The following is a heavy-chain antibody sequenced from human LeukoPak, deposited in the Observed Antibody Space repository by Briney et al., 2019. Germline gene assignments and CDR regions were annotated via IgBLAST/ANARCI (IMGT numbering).Heavy chain of an antibody. D-gene: IGHD2-21*02. CDR1: GYTFTSYA. J-gene: IGHJ4*02. CDR3: ARNTETAIPLPYYFDY. Sequence: ASVKVSCTASGYTFTSYAMHWVRQAPGQRLECMGWINTGNGNTKYSQKFQGRVTITRDTSASTAYMDLSSLRSEDTAVYYCARNTETAIPLPYYFDYWGQGTLVTVSS. V-gene: IGHV1-3*04. CDR2: INTGNGNT.